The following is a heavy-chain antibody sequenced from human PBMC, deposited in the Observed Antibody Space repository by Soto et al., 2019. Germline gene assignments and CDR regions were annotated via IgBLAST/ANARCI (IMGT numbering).Heavy chain of an antibody. CDR2: ISYDGSNK. Sequence: GSLRLSCAASGFTFSSYAMHWVRQAPGKGLEWVAVISYDGSNKYYADSVKGRFTISRDNSKNTLYLQMNSLRAEDTAVYYCARVGYCSSTSCYSTQPPKVKQNREFVDGTSGPIDYWGQGTLVTVSS. CDR1: GFTFSSYA. D-gene: IGHD2-2*01. J-gene: IGHJ4*02. CDR3: ARVGYCSSTSCYSTQPPKVKQNREFVDGTSGPIDY. V-gene: IGHV3-30-3*01.